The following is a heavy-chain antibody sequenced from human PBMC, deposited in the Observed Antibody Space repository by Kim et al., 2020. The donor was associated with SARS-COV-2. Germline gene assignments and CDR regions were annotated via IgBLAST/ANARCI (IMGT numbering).Heavy chain of an antibody. V-gene: IGHV1-69*13. CDR2: IIPIFGTA. CDR1: GGTFSSYA. D-gene: IGHD2-21*02. Sequence: SVKVSCKASGGTFSSYAISWVRQAPGQGLEWMGGIIPIFGTANYAQKFQGRVTITADESTSTAYMELSSLRSEDTAVYYCARWTWGYCGGDCYSGDYYYYYGMDVWGQGTTVTVSS. CDR3: ARWTWGYCGGDCYSGDYYYYYGMDV. J-gene: IGHJ6*02.